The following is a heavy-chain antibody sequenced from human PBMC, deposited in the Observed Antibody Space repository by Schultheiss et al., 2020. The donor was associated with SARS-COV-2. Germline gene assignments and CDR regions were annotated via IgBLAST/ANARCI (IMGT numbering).Heavy chain of an antibody. J-gene: IGHJ4*02. CDR2: IYYSGDT. V-gene: IGHV4-39*07. CDR3: ATEAHDDYRDPNYFDY. CDR1: GGSISSYY. Sequence: SQTLSLTCTVSGGSISSYYWGWIRQPPGKGLEWIGSIYYSGDTYYNPSLKSRVTISVDTSKNQFSLKLSSVTAADTAVYYCATEAHDDYRDPNYFDYWGQGTLVTVSS. D-gene: IGHD4-17*01.